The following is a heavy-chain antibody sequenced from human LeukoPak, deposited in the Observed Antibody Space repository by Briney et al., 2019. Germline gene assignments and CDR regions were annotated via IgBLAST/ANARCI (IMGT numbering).Heavy chain of an antibody. CDR1: GFTFSNYA. Sequence: GGSLRPSCAASGFTFSNYAMSWVRQAPGKGLDWVSAITGSGGNTYYADSVKGRFTISRDNSKNTLYLQMNSLRAEDTAVYYCAKWGDYDVLTGYYVSDYWGQGALVTVSS. D-gene: IGHD3-9*01. V-gene: IGHV3-23*01. CDR3: AKWGDYDVLTGYYVSDY. J-gene: IGHJ4*02. CDR2: ITGSGGNT.